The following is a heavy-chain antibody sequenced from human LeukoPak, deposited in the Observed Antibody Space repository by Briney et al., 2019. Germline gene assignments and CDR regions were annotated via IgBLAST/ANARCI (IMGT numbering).Heavy chain of an antibody. J-gene: IGHJ4*02. CDR3: ARRGSSSWTRRIDY. CDR1: GFTFSSYA. CDR2: IYYSGST. Sequence: GSLRLSCAASGFTFSSYAMSWVRQAPGKGLEWIGSIYYSGSTYYNPSLKSRVTISVDTSKNQFSLKLSSVTAADTAVYYCARRGSSSWTRRIDYWGQGTLVTVSS. V-gene: IGHV4-39*01. D-gene: IGHD6-13*01.